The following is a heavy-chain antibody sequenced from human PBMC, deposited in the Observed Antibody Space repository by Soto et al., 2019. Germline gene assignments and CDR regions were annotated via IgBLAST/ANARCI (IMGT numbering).Heavy chain of an antibody. CDR1: GGSISSGDYY. J-gene: IGHJ5*02. CDR2: IYYSGST. D-gene: IGHD6-6*01. Sequence: SETLSLTCTVSGGSISSGDYYWSWIRQPPGKGLEWIGYIYYSGSTYYNPSLKSRVTISVDTSKNQFSLKLSSVTAADTAVYYCARVDSSSSRWWFDPWGQGTLVTVSS. V-gene: IGHV4-30-4*01. CDR3: ARVDSSSSRWWFDP.